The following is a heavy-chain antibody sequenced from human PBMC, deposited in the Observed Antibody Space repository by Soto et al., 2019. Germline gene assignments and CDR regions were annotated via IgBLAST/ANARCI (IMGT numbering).Heavy chain of an antibody. Sequence: GESLKISCQGSGYSFTSYWIGWVRQMPGKGLEWMGIIYPGDSDTRYSPSFQGQVTISRDNAKNSLYLQMNSLRAEDTALYYCAKTGPQKLLGELFWYFDYWGQGTLVTVSS. D-gene: IGHD3-10*01. V-gene: IGHV5-51*01. CDR3: AKTGPQKLLGELFWYFDY. CDR2: IYPGDSDT. CDR1: GYSFTSYW. J-gene: IGHJ4*02.